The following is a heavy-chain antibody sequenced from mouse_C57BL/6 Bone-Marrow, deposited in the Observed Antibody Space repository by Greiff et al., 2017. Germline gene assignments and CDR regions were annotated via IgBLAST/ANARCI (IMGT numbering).Heavy chain of an antibody. CDR3: VRDGYHWYFDV. CDR2: IRSKSNNYAT. CDR1: GFSFNTYA. J-gene: IGHJ1*03. Sequence: EVKVVESGGGLVQPKGSLKLSCAASGFSFNTYAMNWVRQAPGKGLEWVARIRSKSNNYATYYADSVKDRFTISRDDSESMLYLQMNNLKTEDTAMYYCVRDGYHWYFDVWGTGTTVTVSS. V-gene: IGHV10-1*01. D-gene: IGHD2-3*01.